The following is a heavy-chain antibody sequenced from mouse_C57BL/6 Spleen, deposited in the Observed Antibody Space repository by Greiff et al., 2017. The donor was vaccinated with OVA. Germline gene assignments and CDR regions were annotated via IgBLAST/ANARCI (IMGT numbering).Heavy chain of an antibody. CDR2: INPSNGGT. CDR3: ARSRVLYDGYEGFAY. CDR1: GYTFTSYW. J-gene: IGHJ3*01. Sequence: VQLQQPGTELVKPGASVKLSCKASGYTFTSYWMHWVKQRPGQGLEWIGNINPSNGGTNYNEKFKSKATLTVDKSSSTAYMQLSSLTSEDSAVYYCARSRVLYDGYEGFAYWGQGTLVTVSA. D-gene: IGHD2-3*01. V-gene: IGHV1-53*01.